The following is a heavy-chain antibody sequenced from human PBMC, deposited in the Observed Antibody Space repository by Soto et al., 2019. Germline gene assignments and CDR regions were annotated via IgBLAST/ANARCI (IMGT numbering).Heavy chain of an antibody. J-gene: IGHJ5*02. CDR1: GGSMSSGGYS. CDR2: IYHSGST. V-gene: IGHV4-30-2*01. CDR3: ARGYCSSTSCYSPPNWFDP. Sequence: QLQLQESGSGLVKPSQTLSLTCAVSGGSMSSGGYSWSWIRQPPGKGLEWIGYIYHSGSTYYNPSLKSRVTISVDRSKNQFSLKLSSVTAADTAVYYCARGYCSSTSCYSPPNWFDPWGQGTLVTVSS. D-gene: IGHD2-2*02.